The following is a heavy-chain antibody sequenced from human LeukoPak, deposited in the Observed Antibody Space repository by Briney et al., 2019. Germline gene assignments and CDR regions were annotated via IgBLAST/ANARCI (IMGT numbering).Heavy chain of an antibody. CDR2: IYYSGST. V-gene: IGHV4-59*01. Sequence: PSETLSLTCTVSGGSISSYYWSWIRQPPGKGLEWIRYIYYSGSTNYNPSLKSRVTISVDTSKNQFSLKLSSVTAADTAVYYCARETRAAAGTSYYFDYWGQGTLVTVSS. D-gene: IGHD6-13*01. CDR3: ARETRAAAGTSYYFDY. J-gene: IGHJ4*02. CDR1: GGSISSYY.